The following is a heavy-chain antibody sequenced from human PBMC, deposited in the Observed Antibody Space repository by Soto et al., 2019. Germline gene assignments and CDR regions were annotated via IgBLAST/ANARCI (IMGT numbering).Heavy chain of an antibody. D-gene: IGHD6-13*01. CDR2: IYWDDDK. Sequence: QITLKESGPTLVRPTQTLTLTCTFSGFSLDTSGVGVGWIRHPPGKALEWLALIYWDDDKQYRPSLKNRVTVTKDTSKNQVVLTMTNIDPVDTATYYCAHRRPAADAFDYWGQGTLVTVSS. V-gene: IGHV2-5*02. CDR3: AHRRPAADAFDY. CDR1: GFSLDTSGVG. J-gene: IGHJ4*02.